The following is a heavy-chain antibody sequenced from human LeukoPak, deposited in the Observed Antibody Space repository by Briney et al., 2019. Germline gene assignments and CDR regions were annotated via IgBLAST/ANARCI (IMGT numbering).Heavy chain of an antibody. J-gene: IGHJ6*03. CDR2: IYHSGST. CDR3: ARSPLHYYYYYMDV. CDR1: GGSISSSNW. V-gene: IGHV4-4*02. Sequence: KASETLSLTCAVSGGSISSSNWWSWVRQPPGKGLEWIGEIYHSGSTNYNPSLKSRVTISVDTSKNQFSLKLSSVTAADTAVYYCARSPLHYYYYYMDVWGKGTTVTISS.